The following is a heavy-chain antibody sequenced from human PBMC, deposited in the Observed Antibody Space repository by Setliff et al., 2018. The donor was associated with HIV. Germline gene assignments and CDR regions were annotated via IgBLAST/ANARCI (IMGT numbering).Heavy chain of an antibody. V-gene: IGHV3-48*01. CDR1: GFTFRTYG. CDR2: ISGPGRSI. J-gene: IGHJ4*02. CDR3: VSHLFGSSPPGTD. Sequence: PGGSLRLSCAASGFTFRTYGMHWVRQAPGKGLEWVSYISGPGRSIFYSDSVKGRFTISRDNAKKFLYLQMNSLRAEDTAVYYCVSHLFGSSPPGTDWGQGTVVTSPQ. D-gene: IGHD6-13*01.